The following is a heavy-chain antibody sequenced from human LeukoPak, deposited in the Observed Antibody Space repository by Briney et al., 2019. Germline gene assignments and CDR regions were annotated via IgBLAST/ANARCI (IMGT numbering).Heavy chain of an antibody. Sequence: GESLKISCKGSGYSFTDYWIGWVRQMPGKGLEWMGIIFPGDSDTKYSPSFQGQVTISADKSTSTAYLQWSSLKGSDSAVYYCARHGLAGCIGGRCFTSFHDYGMDVWGQGTTVTVSS. V-gene: IGHV5-51*01. CDR3: ARHGLAGCIGGRCFTSFHDYGMDV. CDR1: GYSFTDYW. CDR2: IFPGDSDT. J-gene: IGHJ6*02. D-gene: IGHD2-15*01.